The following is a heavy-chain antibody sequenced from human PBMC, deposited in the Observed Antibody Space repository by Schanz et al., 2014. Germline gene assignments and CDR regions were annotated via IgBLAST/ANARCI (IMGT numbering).Heavy chain of an antibody. V-gene: IGHV4-39*01. Sequence: QLQLQESGPGLVKPSETLSLTCSVSGASISSTTYYWGWVRQPPGKGLEWIGNIYYSGNTYYNPSLESRVTVSKDPSRTHFSRTLTSVTAADTAVYYCARHHDFWSGPDGRYLDLWGQGTLVTVSS. J-gene: IGHJ4*02. CDR1: GASISSTTYY. D-gene: IGHD3-3*01. CDR3: ARHHDFWSGPDGRYLDL. CDR2: IYYSGNT.